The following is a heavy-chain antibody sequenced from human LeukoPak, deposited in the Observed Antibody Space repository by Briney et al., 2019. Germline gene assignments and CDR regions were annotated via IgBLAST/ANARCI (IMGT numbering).Heavy chain of an antibody. V-gene: IGHV3-53*01. CDR2: IYSGGNT. CDR3: ARADYYDSSGYNDY. Sequence: GGSLRLSCAASGFTVSSNYMSWVRQAPEKGLEWVSDIYSGGNTYYADSVKGRFTISRDNSKNTLYLQMTSLRAEATAVYYCARADYYDSSGYNDYWGQGTLVTVSS. CDR1: GFTVSSNY. D-gene: IGHD3-22*01. J-gene: IGHJ4*02.